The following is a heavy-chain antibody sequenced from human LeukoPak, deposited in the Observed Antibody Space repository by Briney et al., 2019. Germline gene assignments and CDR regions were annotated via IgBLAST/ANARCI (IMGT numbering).Heavy chain of an antibody. CDR1: GHSFTSYW. V-gene: IGHV5-10-1*01. D-gene: IGHD6-13*01. Sequence: GESLKISCKGSGHSFTSYWISWVRQMPGKGLEWMGRIDPSDSYTNYSPSFQGHVTISADKSISTAYLQWSSLKASDTAMCYCARHGSSWYDYYFDYWGQGTLVTVSS. CDR2: IDPSDSYT. CDR3: ARHGSSWYDYYFDY. J-gene: IGHJ4*02.